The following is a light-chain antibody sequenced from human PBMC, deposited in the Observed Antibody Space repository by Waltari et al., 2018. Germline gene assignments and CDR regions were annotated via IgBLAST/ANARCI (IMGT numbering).Light chain of an antibody. V-gene: IGKV1-5*03. Sequence: DIQMTQSPSTLSASVGDRVTITCRASQSIGDWMAWYPQEPGKGPKLLIYRASTLQSGVPSRFSGSGSGTEFTLTISSLQPDDFGSYYCQYYYLYSRGFGQGTKVEIK. CDR1: QSIGDW. CDR3: QYYYLYSRG. CDR2: RAS. J-gene: IGKJ2*03.